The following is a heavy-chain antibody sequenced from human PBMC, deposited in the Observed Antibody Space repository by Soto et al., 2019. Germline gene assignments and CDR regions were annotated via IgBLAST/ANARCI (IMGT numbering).Heavy chain of an antibody. V-gene: IGHV4-59*02. J-gene: IGHJ3*02. Sequence: QVQLQESGPGLVRPSETLSLTCNVSGGSVSSYYWNWIRQPPGKGLEWIGNIYYRGRTIYNPTLKSRVTISVDTSKNQFSPALTSVTAADTAVDYCARDDGRAFDIWGQGTMVAVSS. CDR3: ARDDGRAFDI. CDR2: IYYRGRT. CDR1: GGSVSSYY.